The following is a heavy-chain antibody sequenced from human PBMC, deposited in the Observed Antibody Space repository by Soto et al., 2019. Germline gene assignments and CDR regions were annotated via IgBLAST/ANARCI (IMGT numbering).Heavy chain of an antibody. CDR3: DPDICNSDHH. V-gene: IGHV3-30*19. CDR2: ISHDGSKT. D-gene: IGHD1-1*01. Sequence: GGSLRLSWAASGFIFSAYGMHWVRQAPGKGLEWVALISHDGSKTYYADSVRGRFTISRDNSKDTLFLQMNSLRAEDTGVYYCDPDICNSDHHWGNGTLVTVSS. J-gene: IGHJ5*02. CDR1: GFIFSAYG.